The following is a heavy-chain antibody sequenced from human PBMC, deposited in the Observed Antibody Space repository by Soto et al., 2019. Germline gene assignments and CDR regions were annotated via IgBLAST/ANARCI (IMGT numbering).Heavy chain of an antibody. D-gene: IGHD1-26*01. Sequence: GGSLRLSCAASGFPFSDHAMHWVRQTPGKGLEWVSAITGRGDSTYYADSVKGRFTISRDNSRSTLYLQMMSLRAEDTAVYYCAKDLYVQPPSGWFDPWGQGTVVTVSS. J-gene: IGHJ5*02. CDR2: ITGRGDST. CDR3: AKDLYVQPPSGWFDP. V-gene: IGHV3-23*01. CDR1: GFPFSDHA.